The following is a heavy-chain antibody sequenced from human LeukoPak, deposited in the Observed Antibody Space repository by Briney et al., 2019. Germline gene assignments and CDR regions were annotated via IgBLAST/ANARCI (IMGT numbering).Heavy chain of an antibody. V-gene: IGHV1-2*02. CDR1: GYTFTDYY. CDR2: INPKSGGT. D-gene: IGHD3-22*01. Sequence: ASVKVSCKASGYTFTDYYIHWVRQAPGQGLEWMGWINPKSGGTNYAQKFQDSVTMTRDTSISTAYMELSSLRSDDTAVYYCARALTYYYDRSGYFDPWRQGTLVTVSS. J-gene: IGHJ5*02. CDR3: ARALTYYYDRSGYFDP.